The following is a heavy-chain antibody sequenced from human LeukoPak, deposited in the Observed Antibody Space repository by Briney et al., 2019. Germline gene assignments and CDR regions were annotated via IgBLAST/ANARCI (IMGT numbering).Heavy chain of an antibody. J-gene: IGHJ4*02. V-gene: IGHV3-30*02. Sequence: GGSLRLSCAASGFTFSSYGMHWVRQAPGKGLEWVAFIRYDGSNKYYADSVKGRFTISRDNSKNTLYLQMNSLRAEDTAVYYCARARAGVAILDYWGQGTLVTVSS. CDR1: GFTFSSYG. D-gene: IGHD2-15*01. CDR2: IRYDGSNK. CDR3: ARARAGVAILDY.